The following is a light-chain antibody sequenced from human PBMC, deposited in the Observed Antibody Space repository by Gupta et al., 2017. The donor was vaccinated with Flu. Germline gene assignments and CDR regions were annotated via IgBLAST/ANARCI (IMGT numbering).Light chain of an antibody. CDR2: KAY. Sequence: DFQLTQSPSALSASVGDRVTIPCRASQNMCDWLAWYQQKPGKVPQVLIYKAYKLESAVPSRFDGSGSGTEFTLTISGLHPDDFATYYCQNYNDHFGGGTKVEIK. CDR3: QNYNDH. CDR1: QNMCDW. V-gene: IGKV1-5*03. J-gene: IGKJ4*01.